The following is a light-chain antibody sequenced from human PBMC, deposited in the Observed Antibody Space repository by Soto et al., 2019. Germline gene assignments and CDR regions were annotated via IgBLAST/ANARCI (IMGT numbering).Light chain of an antibody. Sequence: QSALTQPASVSGSLGQSITISCTGTSGDVGTYDYVSWYQQHPGKAPKLMIFDVSSRPSGISNRFSGSKSGNTASLTISGLQAEDEDYYYCNSNFTSTVAFGGGTKLTVL. CDR2: DVS. J-gene: IGLJ2*01. CDR3: NSNFTSTVA. V-gene: IGLV2-14*03. CDR1: SGDVGTYDY.